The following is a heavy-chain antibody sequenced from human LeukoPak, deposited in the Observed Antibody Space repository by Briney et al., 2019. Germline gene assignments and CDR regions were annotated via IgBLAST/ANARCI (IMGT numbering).Heavy chain of an antibody. CDR1: GGSISSFY. CDR3: ARPGERHYNGYYPFDY. V-gene: IGHV4-59*08. J-gene: IGHJ4*02. CDR2: ISHSGST. Sequence: PSETLSLTCTVSGGSISSFYWSWIRQPPGKGLEWIGYISHSGSTNYSPALKSRVTMSVDTPNNQFSLKLTSVTAADTAVYYCARPGERHYNGYYPFDYWGQGALVTVSS. D-gene: IGHD5-12*01.